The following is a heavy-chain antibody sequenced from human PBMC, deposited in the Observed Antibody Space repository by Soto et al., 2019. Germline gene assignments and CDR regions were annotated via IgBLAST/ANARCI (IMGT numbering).Heavy chain of an antibody. V-gene: IGHV1-2*02. Sequence: QVQLVQSGAEVKKSGASVKVSCKPSGYSFSDYFIQWVRQAPGQGLEWVAWINPKTAATNYAKKCQGRGSRTWDTSSTTAYMKLTRLRPDDTAVYYCARIKWGLNYYNGMDVWGQGTTVIVSS. CDR2: INPKTAAT. CDR1: GYSFSDYF. CDR3: ARIKWGLNYYNGMDV. J-gene: IGHJ6*02. D-gene: IGHD1-26*01.